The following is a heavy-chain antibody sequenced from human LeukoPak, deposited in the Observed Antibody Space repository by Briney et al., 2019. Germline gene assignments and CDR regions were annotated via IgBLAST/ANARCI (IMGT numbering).Heavy chain of an antibody. Sequence: PGGSLRLSCSASGFTFSRYAMHWVRQAPGKGLEYVPAISSNGGSTYYADSVKGRFTIPRDNSRNTLHLQMSSLRVEDTAVYYCVKDSGSGSYFDYWGQGTLVTVSS. CDR2: ISSNGGST. CDR3: VKDSGSGSYFDY. V-gene: IGHV3-64D*06. CDR1: GFTFSRYA. D-gene: IGHD3-10*01. J-gene: IGHJ4*02.